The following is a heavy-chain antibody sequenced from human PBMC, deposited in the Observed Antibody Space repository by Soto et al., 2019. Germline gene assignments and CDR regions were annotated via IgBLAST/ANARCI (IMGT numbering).Heavy chain of an antibody. V-gene: IGHV1-18*01. Sequence: QVQLVQSGAEVKKPGASVKVSCKASGYTFTSFGIGWVRQAPGQGLEWMGWINPYNGNTNYAQKVQDRVTMTTDTSTTTAYMELRNLRSDDTAMYYCARDKSPYTRASEWWGQGTPVSVSS. CDR1: GYTFTSFG. CDR2: INPYNGNT. D-gene: IGHD3-16*01. CDR3: ARDKSPYTRASEW. J-gene: IGHJ4*02.